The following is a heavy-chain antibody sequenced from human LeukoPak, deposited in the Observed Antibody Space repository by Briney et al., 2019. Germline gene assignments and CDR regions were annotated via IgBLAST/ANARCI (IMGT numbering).Heavy chain of an antibody. CDR2: IYHSGST. CDR1: GGSISSGGYS. Sequence: PSETLSLTCAVSGGSISSGGYSWSWIRQPPGKGLEWIGYIYHSGSTYYNPSLKSRVTISVDRSKNQFSLKLSSVTAADTAVYYCASFPPLVDSDYGDYADYWGQGTLVTVSS. CDR3: ASFPPLVDSDYGDYADY. D-gene: IGHD4-17*01. V-gene: IGHV4-30-2*01. J-gene: IGHJ4*02.